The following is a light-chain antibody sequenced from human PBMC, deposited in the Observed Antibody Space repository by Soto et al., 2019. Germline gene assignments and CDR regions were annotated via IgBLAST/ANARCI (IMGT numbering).Light chain of an antibody. J-gene: IGKJ1*01. CDR1: QSVSSSY. Sequence: EIVLTQSPGTLSLSPGERATLSCRASQSVSSSYLAWYQQKPGQAPRLLIYGASSRATGIPDRFSGSGSGTDFTLTISRLEPEDFEVYYCQQYGSSLWTVGQGTKVEIK. CDR2: GAS. CDR3: QQYGSSLWT. V-gene: IGKV3-20*01.